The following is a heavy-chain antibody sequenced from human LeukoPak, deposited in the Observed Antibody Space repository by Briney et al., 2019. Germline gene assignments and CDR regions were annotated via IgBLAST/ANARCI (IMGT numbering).Heavy chain of an antibody. CDR1: GFTFSSYS. Sequence: PGGSLRLSCAASGFTFSSYSMHWVRQAPGKGLEWIGSIYHSGSTYYNPSLKSRVTISVDTSKNQFSLKLSSVTAADTAVYYCARHAGVYCSGGSCPPSWFDPWGQGTLVTVSS. J-gene: IGHJ5*02. CDR2: IYHSGST. D-gene: IGHD2-15*01. CDR3: ARHAGVYCSGGSCPPSWFDP. V-gene: IGHV4-38-2*01.